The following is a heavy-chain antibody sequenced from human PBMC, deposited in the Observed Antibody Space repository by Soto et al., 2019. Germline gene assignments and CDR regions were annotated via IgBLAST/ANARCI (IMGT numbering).Heavy chain of an antibody. V-gene: IGHV4-39*01. CDR2: IYYSGST. J-gene: IGHJ4*02. CDR1: GGSISSSSYY. CDR3: ARHCDGYSGYDSFDY. D-gene: IGHD5-12*01. Sequence: SETLSLTCTVSGGSISSSSYYWGWIRQPPGKGLEWIGSIYYSGSTYYNPSLKSRVTISVDTSKNQFSLKLSSVTAADTAVYYCARHCDGYSGYDSFDYWGQGTLVTVSS.